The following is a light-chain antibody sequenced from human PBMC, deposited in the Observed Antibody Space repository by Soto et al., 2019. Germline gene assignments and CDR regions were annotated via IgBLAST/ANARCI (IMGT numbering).Light chain of an antibody. V-gene: IGKV3-15*01. CDR3: QQYNNWPST. CDR1: QSVSSN. Sequence: EIVMTQSPATMSVSPGERATKYCRASQSVSSNLAWYQQKPSQAPSLLIYGASTRATGIPAMFSGSGSGTEFTLTISSLQSEDFAVYYCQQYNNWPSTFGQGTKVDIK. CDR2: GAS. J-gene: IGKJ1*01.